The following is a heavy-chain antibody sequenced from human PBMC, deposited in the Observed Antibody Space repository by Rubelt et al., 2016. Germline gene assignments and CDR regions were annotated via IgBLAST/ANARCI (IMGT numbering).Heavy chain of an antibody. V-gene: IGHV4-39*07. CDR1: SSYY. Sequence: SSYYWGWIRQPPGKGLEWIGSIYYSGSSYYNPSLKSRVTISVDTSKNQFSLKLSSVTAADTAVYYCARANTGYSYGAPYYYFGMDVWGQGTTVTVSS. D-gene: IGHD5-18*01. J-gene: IGHJ6*02. CDR3: ARANTGYSYGAPYYYFGMDV. CDR2: IYYSGSS.